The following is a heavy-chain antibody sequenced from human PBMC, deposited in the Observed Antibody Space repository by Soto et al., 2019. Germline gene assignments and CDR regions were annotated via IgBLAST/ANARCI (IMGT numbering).Heavy chain of an antibody. V-gene: IGHV3-23*01. J-gene: IGHJ5*02. CDR2: ISAGGGNT. D-gene: IGHD2-2*01. CDR3: VKHSEYQLLSWFDP. CDR1: GFSFSTYA. Sequence: EVQLLESGGGLVQPGGSLRLSCAASGFSFSTYAMSWVRQAPGKGLEWVSGISAGGGNTFYADSVRGRFTISRDNSKNTLHLQINSLRAEDTALYYCVKHSEYQLLSWFDPWGQGTLVTVSS.